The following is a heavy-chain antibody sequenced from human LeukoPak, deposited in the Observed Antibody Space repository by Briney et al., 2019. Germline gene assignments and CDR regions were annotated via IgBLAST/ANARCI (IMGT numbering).Heavy chain of an antibody. J-gene: IGHJ4*02. V-gene: IGHV3-11*04. CDR1: AFTFSDYY. Sequence: GGSLRLSCAASAFTFSDYYMSWIRQAPGKGLAWISYISSTSSTMYYADSVKGRFTISRDNAKNSLYLQMNSLRAEDTAVYYCARCGDGLPCDFDFWGQGTQVTVSS. D-gene: IGHD3-10*01. CDR3: ARCGDGLPCDFDF. CDR2: ISSTSSTM.